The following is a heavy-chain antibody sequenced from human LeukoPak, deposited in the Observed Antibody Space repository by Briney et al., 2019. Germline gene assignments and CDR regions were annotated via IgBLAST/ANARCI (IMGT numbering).Heavy chain of an antibody. J-gene: IGHJ4*02. D-gene: IGHD2-15*01. CDR1: GFTFSSYA. CDR3: AKVGYCSGGSCFTSGLFDY. V-gene: IGHV3-23*01. Sequence: GGSLRLSCAASGFTFSSYAMSWVRQAPGKGLEWVSAISSSGGSTYYADSVKGRFTISRDNSKNTLYLQMNSLRAEDTAVYYCAKVGYCSGGSCFTSGLFDYWGQGTLVTVSS. CDR2: ISSSGGST.